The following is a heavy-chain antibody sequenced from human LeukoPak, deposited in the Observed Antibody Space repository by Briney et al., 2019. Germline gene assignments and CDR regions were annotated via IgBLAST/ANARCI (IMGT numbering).Heavy chain of an antibody. V-gene: IGHV3-30*03. Sequence: PGRSLRLSCAASGFTFSSYGMHWVRQAPGKGLEWVAVISYDGSNKYYADSVKGRFTISRDNSKNTLYLQMNSLGAEDTAVYYCTVDIVVVEAATDCDYWDQGTLDTVSS. D-gene: IGHD2-15*01. CDR1: GFTFSSYG. CDR2: ISYDGSNK. CDR3: TVDIVVVEAATDCDY. J-gene: IGHJ4*02.